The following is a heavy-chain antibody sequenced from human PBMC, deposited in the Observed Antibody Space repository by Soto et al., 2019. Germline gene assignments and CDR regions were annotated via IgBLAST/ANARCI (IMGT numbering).Heavy chain of an antibody. V-gene: IGHV4-34*01. Sequence: QVQLQQWGAGLLKPSETLSLTCAVYGGSFSGYYWSWIRQPPGKGLEWIGEINHSGSTNYNPSLKRRVTISVDTSKNQFSLKLSSVTAADTAVYYCALRVYYYDSSGYRDAFDIWGQGTMVTVSS. CDR1: GGSFSGYY. CDR2: INHSGST. CDR3: ALRVYYYDSSGYRDAFDI. J-gene: IGHJ3*02. D-gene: IGHD3-22*01.